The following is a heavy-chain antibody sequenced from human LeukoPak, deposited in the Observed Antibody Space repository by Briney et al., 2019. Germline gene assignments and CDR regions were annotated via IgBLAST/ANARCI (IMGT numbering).Heavy chain of an antibody. Sequence: SETLSLTCTVSGGSISSYYWSWIRQPPGKGLEWIGYIYYSGSTNYNPSLKSRVTISVDTSKNQFSLKLSSVTAAVTAVYYCAGSQLWFIYYFDYWGQGTLVTVSS. J-gene: IGHJ4*02. CDR2: IYYSGST. CDR3: AGSQLWFIYYFDY. D-gene: IGHD5-18*01. CDR1: GGSISSYY. V-gene: IGHV4-59*01.